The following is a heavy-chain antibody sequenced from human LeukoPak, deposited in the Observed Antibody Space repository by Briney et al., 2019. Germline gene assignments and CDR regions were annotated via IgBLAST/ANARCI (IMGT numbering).Heavy chain of an antibody. J-gene: IGHJ4*02. CDR3: ATVASGWYPDY. V-gene: IGHV4-59*01. D-gene: IGHD6-19*01. CDR2: IDSSGIT. CDR1: GGSISSFY. Sequence: SETLSLTCTVSGGSISSFYYTWIRQPPGKGLEWIGYIDSSGITNYNSSLNSRVTISLDTSQNQFSLKLNSVTAADTAVYYCATVASGWYPDYWGQGALVTVSS.